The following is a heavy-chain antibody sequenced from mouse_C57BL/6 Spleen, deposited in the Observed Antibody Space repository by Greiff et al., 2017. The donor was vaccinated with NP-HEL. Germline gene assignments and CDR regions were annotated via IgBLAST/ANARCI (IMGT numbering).Heavy chain of an antibody. D-gene: IGHD1-1*01. CDR3: AREGPYYYGFAY. CDR2: INPNNGGT. V-gene: IGHV1-26*01. Sequence: EVQLQQSGPELVKPGASVKISCKASGYTFTDYYMNWVKQSHGKSLEWIGDINPNNGGTSYNQKFKGKATLTVDKSSSTAYMELRSLTSEDSAVYYCAREGPYYYGFAYWGQGTLVTVSA. CDR1: GYTFTDYY. J-gene: IGHJ3*01.